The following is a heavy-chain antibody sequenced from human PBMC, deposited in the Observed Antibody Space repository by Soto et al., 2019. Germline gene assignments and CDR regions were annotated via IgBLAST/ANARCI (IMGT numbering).Heavy chain of an antibody. CDR3: ARDWSASGSSSWPQVGWFDP. Sequence: GSLRLSCAASGFTFSSYSMNWVRQAPGKGLEWVSSISSSSSYIYYADSVKGRFTISRDNAKNSLYLQMNSLRAEDTAVYYCARDWSASGSSSWPQVGWFDPWGQGTLVTVSS. J-gene: IGHJ5*02. D-gene: IGHD6-13*01. V-gene: IGHV3-21*01. CDR1: GFTFSSYS. CDR2: ISSSSSYI.